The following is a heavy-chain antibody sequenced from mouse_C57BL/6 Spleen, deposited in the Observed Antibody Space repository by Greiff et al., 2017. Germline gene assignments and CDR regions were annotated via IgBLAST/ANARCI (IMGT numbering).Heavy chain of an antibody. J-gene: IGHJ1*03. Sequence: QVQLQQSGPGLVQPSQSLSITCTVSGFSLTSYGVHWVRQSPGKGLAWLGVIWSGGSTDYNAAFISRLSISKDNSKSQVFFKMNSLQADDTAIYYCARTSMGYYGSSYEHFDAWGTGTTVTVSS. D-gene: IGHD1-1*01. V-gene: IGHV2-2*01. CDR3: ARTSMGYYGSSYEHFDA. CDR1: GFSLTSYG. CDR2: IWSGGST.